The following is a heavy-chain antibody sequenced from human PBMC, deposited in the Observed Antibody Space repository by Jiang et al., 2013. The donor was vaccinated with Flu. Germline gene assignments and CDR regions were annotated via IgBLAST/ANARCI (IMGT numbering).Heavy chain of an antibody. V-gene: IGHV4-59*01. D-gene: IGHD1-26*01. Sequence: GLVKPSETLSLTCTVSGGSISSYYWSWIRQPPGKGLEWIGYIYYSGSTNYNPSLKSRVTISVDTSKNQFSLKLSSVTAADTAVYYCARNPGSYSVGYDYWGQGTLVTVSS. CDR3: ARNPGSYSVGYDY. J-gene: IGHJ4*02. CDR2: IYYSGST. CDR1: GGSISSYY.